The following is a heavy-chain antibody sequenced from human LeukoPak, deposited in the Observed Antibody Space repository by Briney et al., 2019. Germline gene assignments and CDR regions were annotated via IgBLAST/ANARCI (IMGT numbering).Heavy chain of an antibody. Sequence: PGRSLRLSCAASGFTFSSYGMHWVRQAPGKGLEWVAVIWYDGSNKYYADSVKGRFTISRDNSKNTLYLRMNSLRAEDTAVYYCARAAGSSGYFGYWGQGTLVTVSS. CDR3: ARAAGSSGYFGY. V-gene: IGHV3-33*01. D-gene: IGHD3-22*01. CDR1: GFTFSSYG. J-gene: IGHJ4*02. CDR2: IWYDGSNK.